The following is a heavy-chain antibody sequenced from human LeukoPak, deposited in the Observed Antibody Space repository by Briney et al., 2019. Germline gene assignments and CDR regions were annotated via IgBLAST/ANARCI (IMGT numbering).Heavy chain of an antibody. Sequence: ASVKVSCKASGYTFTAYYMHWVRQAPGQGLEWMGWINPNSGDTKIAQKFQGRVTMTRDTSISTVYMELSSLRSDDTAVYYCARGPNYYDSSGFHYRDWGQGTLVTVSS. CDR1: GYTFTAYY. J-gene: IGHJ4*02. D-gene: IGHD3-22*01. V-gene: IGHV1-2*02. CDR2: INPNSGDT. CDR3: ARGPNYYDSSGFHYRD.